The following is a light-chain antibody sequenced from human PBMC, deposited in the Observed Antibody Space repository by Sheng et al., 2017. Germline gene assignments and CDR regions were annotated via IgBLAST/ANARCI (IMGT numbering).Light chain of an antibody. Sequence: DIQLTQSPSTLSASVGDRVTITCRASQSLSTWLAWYQQKPGKAPKLLIYAASSLQSGVPSRFSGSGSGTDFTLTISSLQPEDFATYYCQQTYSTVWAFGQGTKVEIK. CDR2: AAS. V-gene: IGKV1-39*01. CDR3: QQTYSTVWA. J-gene: IGKJ1*01. CDR1: QSLSTW.